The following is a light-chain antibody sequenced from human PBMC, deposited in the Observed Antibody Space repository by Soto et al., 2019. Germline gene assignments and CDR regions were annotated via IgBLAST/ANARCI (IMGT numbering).Light chain of an antibody. CDR2: DAS. V-gene: IGKV1-33*01. Sequence: DIPVTQSPSSLSASVGDRVTIACQSSHDVSRNLNWFQQKPGEAPKLLIYDASNLERGVASRFSASGSGTDFTFTISSLQPEDVETYYCQQYNSMLSFGGGTEIELK. J-gene: IGKJ4*01. CDR1: HDVSRN. CDR3: QQYNSMLS.